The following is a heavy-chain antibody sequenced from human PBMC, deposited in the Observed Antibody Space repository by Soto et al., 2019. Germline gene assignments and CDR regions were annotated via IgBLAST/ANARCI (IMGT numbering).Heavy chain of an antibody. CDR2: IYGHDDK. Sequence: QITLKESGPTLVKPTETLTLTCSFSGFSLSTSGVGVGWIRQPPGKALEWLTLIYGHDDKRYSPSLKSRLTITNDTSKNQVVLTMTYMDPVDTATYYCAHRDTTGYYPKPFAYWSQGTLVTVSS. J-gene: IGHJ4*02. D-gene: IGHD3-22*01. CDR3: AHRDTTGYYPKPFAY. V-gene: IGHV2-5*01. CDR1: GFSLSTSGVG.